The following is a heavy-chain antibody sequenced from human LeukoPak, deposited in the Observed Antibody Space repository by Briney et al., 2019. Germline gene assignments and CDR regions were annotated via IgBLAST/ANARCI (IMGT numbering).Heavy chain of an antibody. V-gene: IGHV5-51*01. Sequence: GESLKISCKASGYTFTRYCIGWVRQMPGKDLEWRVIIYPGDSETRYSPSFEGQVTISADKSSSTAYLQWSSLEASDTAMYYCARRYGDYGEYWGQGTLVTVSS. CDR2: IYPGDSET. J-gene: IGHJ4*02. CDR1: GYTFTRYC. CDR3: ARRYGDYGEY. D-gene: IGHD4-17*01.